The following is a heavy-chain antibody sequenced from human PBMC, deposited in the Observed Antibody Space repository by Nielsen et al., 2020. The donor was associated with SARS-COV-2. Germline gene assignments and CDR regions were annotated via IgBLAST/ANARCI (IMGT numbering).Heavy chain of an antibody. CDR2: ISGSGGST. D-gene: IGHD1-26*01. CDR1: GFTFSSYA. J-gene: IGHJ6*03. CDR3: ARVIVGATTEYYYMDV. Sequence: GESLKISCAASGFTFSSYAMSWVRQAPGKGLEWVSAISGSGGSTYYADSVKGRFTISRDNSKNTLYLQMNSLRAEDTAVYYCARVIVGATTEYYYMDVWGKGTTVTVSS. V-gene: IGHV3-23*01.